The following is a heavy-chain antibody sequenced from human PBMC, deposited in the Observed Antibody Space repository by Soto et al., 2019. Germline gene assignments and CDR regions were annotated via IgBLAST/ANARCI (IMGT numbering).Heavy chain of an antibody. CDR2: FDPEDGET. CDR3: ATLTGVPAAMDSYRYYYGMDV. CDR1: GYTLTELS. J-gene: IGHJ6*02. Sequence: GASVKVSCKVSGYTLTELSMHWVRQAPGKGLEWMGGFDPEDGETIYAQKFQGRVTMTEDTSTDTAYMELSSLRSEDTAVYYCATLTGVPAAMDSYRYYYGMDVWGQGTTVTVS. V-gene: IGHV1-24*01. D-gene: IGHD2-2*01.